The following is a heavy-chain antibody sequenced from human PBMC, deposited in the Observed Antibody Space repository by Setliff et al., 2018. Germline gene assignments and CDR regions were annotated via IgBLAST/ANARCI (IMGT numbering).Heavy chain of an antibody. J-gene: IGHJ4*02. Sequence: SETLSLTCGVSGTSISSGHYWGWIRQPPGKGLEWIATIYHRGRTYYNPSLQSRGAISLDTSRNQFSLELSSVTAADTAVYHCARDPGVHSGTWCLDSWGQGTQVTVSS. CDR2: IYHRGRT. CDR3: ARDPGVHSGTWCLDS. D-gene: IGHD2-8*01. V-gene: IGHV4-38-2*02. CDR1: GTSISSGHY.